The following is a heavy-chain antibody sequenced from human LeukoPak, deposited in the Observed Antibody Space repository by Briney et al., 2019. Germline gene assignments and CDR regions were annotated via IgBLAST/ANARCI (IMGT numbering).Heavy chain of an antibody. J-gene: IGHJ6*03. D-gene: IGHD3-22*01. CDR3: AKDSLKYYYDSSPERYMDV. V-gene: IGHV3-43D*03. Sequence: PGGSLRLSCAASGFTFDDYAMHWVRQAPGKGLEWVSLISWDGGSTYYADSVKGRFTISRDNSKNSLYLQMNSLRAEDTALYYCAKDSLKYYYDSSPERYMDVWGKGTTVTVSS. CDR1: GFTFDDYA. CDR2: ISWDGGST.